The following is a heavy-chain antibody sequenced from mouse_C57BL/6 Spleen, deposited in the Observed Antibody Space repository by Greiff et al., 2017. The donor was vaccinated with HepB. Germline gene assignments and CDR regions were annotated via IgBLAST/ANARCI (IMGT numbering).Heavy chain of an antibody. V-gene: IGHV1-82*01. CDR2: IYPGDGDT. D-gene: IGHD2-10*01. CDR3: ARSLPGNFDY. Sequence: VQLQQSGPELVKPGASVKISCKASGYAFSSSWMNWVKQRPGKGLEWIGRIYPGDGDTNYNGKFKGKATLTADKSSSTAYMQLSSLTSEDSAVYFCARSLPGNFDYWGQGTTLTVSS. J-gene: IGHJ2*01. CDR1: GYAFSSSW.